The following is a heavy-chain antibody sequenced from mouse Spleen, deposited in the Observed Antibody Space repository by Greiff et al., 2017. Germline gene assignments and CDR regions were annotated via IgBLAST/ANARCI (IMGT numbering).Heavy chain of an antibody. CDR2: ISSGGSDT. J-gene: IGHJ2*01. CDR1: GFTFSSYA. V-gene: IGHV5-9-3*01. Sequence: EVQGVESGGGLVKPGGSLKLSCAASGFTFSSYAMSWVRQTPEKRLEWVAIISSGGSDTYYSDSVKGRFTISRDNAKNTLYLQMNSLRSEDTAMYYCARQRRNGNYGDFDYWGQGTTLTVSS. D-gene: IGHD2-1*01. CDR3: ARQRRNGNYGDFDY.